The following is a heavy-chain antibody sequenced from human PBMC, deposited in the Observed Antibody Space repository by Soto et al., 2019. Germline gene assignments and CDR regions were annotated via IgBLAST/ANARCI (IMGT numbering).Heavy chain of an antibody. Sequence: SVKVSCKASGGTFSSYAISWVRQAPGQGLEWMGGIIPIFGTANYAQKFQGRVTITADESTSTAYMELSSLRSEDTAVYYRANHCSSTSCYPFYYYYGMDVWGQGTMVTVSS. D-gene: IGHD2-2*01. CDR2: IIPIFGTA. J-gene: IGHJ6*02. V-gene: IGHV1-69*13. CDR3: ANHCSSTSCYPFYYYYGMDV. CDR1: GGTFSSYA.